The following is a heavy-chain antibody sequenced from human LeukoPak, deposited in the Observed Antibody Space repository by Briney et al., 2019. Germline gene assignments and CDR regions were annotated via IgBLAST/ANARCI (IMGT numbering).Heavy chain of an antibody. D-gene: IGHD3-10*01. Sequence: GGSLRLSCAASGFTFSSYSMNWVHQAPGKGLEWVSSISSSSSYIYYADSVKGRFTISRDNAKNSLYLQMNSLRAEDTAEYYCARDPYGSGPIRWGQGTLVTVSS. CDR2: ISSSSSYI. CDR1: GFTFSSYS. V-gene: IGHV3-21*01. J-gene: IGHJ1*01. CDR3: ARDPYGSGPIR.